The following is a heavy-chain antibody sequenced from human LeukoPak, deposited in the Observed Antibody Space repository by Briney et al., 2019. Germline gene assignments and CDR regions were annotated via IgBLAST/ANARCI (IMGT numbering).Heavy chain of an antibody. CDR3: AKSKDRWFGEPHSYYFDY. CDR2: ISGSGGST. Sequence: PGGSLRLSCAASGFTFSSYAMSWVCQAPGKGLKWVSAISGSGGSTYYADSVKGRFTISRDNSKNTLYLQMNSLRAEDTAVYYCAKSKDRWFGEPHSYYFDYWGQGTLVTVSS. J-gene: IGHJ4*02. D-gene: IGHD3-10*01. CDR1: GFTFSSYA. V-gene: IGHV3-23*01.